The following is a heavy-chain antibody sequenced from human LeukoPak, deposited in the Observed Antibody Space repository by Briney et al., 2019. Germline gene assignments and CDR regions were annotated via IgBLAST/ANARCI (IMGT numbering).Heavy chain of an antibody. J-gene: IGHJ5*02. CDR1: GGTFSSYA. CDR3: ARVYSSSWYWFDP. Sequence: GASVKVSSKASGGTFSSYAISWVRQAPGQGLEWMGGIIPIFGTANYAQKFQGRVTITTDESTSTAYMELSSLRSEDTAVYYCARVYSSSWYWFDPWGQGTLVTVSS. V-gene: IGHV1-69*05. CDR2: IIPIFGTA. D-gene: IGHD6-13*01.